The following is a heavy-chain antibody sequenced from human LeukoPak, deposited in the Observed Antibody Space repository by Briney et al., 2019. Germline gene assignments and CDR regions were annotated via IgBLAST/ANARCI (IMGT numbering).Heavy chain of an antibody. CDR2: INTNTGNP. Sequence: GASVKVSCKASEYTFTSYAMNWVRQAPGQGLEWMGWINTNTGNPTYARGFTGRFVFSLDTSVSTAYLQISSLKAEDTAVYYCARGPLVRLLDYWGQGTLVTVSS. J-gene: IGHJ4*02. CDR3: ARGPLVRLLDY. D-gene: IGHD3-22*01. V-gene: IGHV7-4-1*02. CDR1: EYTFTSYA.